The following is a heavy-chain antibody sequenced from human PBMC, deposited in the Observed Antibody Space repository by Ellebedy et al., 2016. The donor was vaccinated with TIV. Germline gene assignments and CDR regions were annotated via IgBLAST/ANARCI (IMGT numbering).Heavy chain of an antibody. CDR2: INAGNGNT. D-gene: IGHD4-11*01. V-gene: IGHV1-3*01. CDR3: ARAPIRPYSHNLPWYFDL. Sequence: GESLKISCKASGYTFTSYAMHWVRQAPGQRLEWMGWINAGNGNTKYSQKFQGRVTITRDTSASTAYMELSSLRSEDTAVYYCARAPIRPYSHNLPWYFDLWGRGTLVTVSS. CDR1: GYTFTSYA. J-gene: IGHJ2*01.